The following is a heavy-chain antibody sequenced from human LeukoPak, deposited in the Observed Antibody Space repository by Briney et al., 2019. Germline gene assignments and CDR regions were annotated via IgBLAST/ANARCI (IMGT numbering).Heavy chain of an antibody. CDR3: ARSEGSWGHDYFDY. J-gene: IGHJ4*02. CDR1: GFTLDDFG. V-gene: IGHV3-20*04. CDR2: ANWNGEST. D-gene: IGHD3-10*01. Sequence: GGSLRLSCTASGFTLDDFGMTWVRQAPGKGLEWVSSANWNGESTSYADSVKGRFTISRDNAKKSLYLQMNSLRAEDTALYYCARSEGSWGHDYFDYWGQGILVNVSS.